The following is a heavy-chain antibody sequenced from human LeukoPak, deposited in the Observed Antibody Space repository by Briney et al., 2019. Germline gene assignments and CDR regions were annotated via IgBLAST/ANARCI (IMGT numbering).Heavy chain of an antibody. Sequence: SETLSLTCTVSGGSLSSYYWSWIRQPPGKGLEWIGYIYYSGSTNYNPSLTSRVTISVDTSKNQFSLKLSPVTAADTAVYYCARTIGRFDPWGQGTLVTVSS. CDR3: ARTIGRFDP. D-gene: IGHD2-15*01. CDR2: IYYSGST. V-gene: IGHV4-59*08. CDR1: GGSLSSYY. J-gene: IGHJ5*02.